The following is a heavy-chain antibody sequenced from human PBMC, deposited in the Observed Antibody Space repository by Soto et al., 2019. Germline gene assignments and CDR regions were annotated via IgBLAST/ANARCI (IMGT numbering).Heavy chain of an antibody. D-gene: IGHD2-21*02. CDR2: IYYSGST. V-gene: IGHV4-59*08. J-gene: IGHJ4*02. CDR1: GGSISSYY. Sequence: SETLSLTCTVSGGSISSYYWSWIRQPPGKGLEWIGYIYYSGSTNYNPSLKSRVTISVDTSKNQFSLKLSSVTAADTAVYYCAKSLMVVTTRSFDYWGQGTLVTVSS. CDR3: AKSLMVVTTRSFDY.